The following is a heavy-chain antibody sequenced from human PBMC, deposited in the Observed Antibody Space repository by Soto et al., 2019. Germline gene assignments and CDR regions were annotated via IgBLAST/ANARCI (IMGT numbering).Heavy chain of an antibody. CDR2: ISSSSSYI. V-gene: IGHV3-21*01. D-gene: IGHD6-6*01. CDR1: VYTFSRYS. J-gene: IGHJ4*02. Sequence: RLCWSACVYTFSRYSMTWARQAAGKGRERVSSISSSSSYIYYADSVKGRFTISRDNAKNSLYLQMNRPRADDTAVYYCARDQRKGYSSSYAHLSLGYWGQGTLVTVSA. CDR3: ARDQRKGYSSSYAHLSLGY.